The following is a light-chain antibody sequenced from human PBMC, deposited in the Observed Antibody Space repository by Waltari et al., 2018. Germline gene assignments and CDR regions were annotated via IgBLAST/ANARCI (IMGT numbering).Light chain of an antibody. V-gene: IGKV1-39*01. CDR1: ESISTF. Sequence: DIQVTQSPSSLSASVGDRVTITCRASESISTFLNWYQQKPGKAPNFLIYRASNLQSGVPSRFSGSGSGTDFTLTITNLQPEDFATYYCQHSYSIPFTFCPGTTVDIK. CDR2: RAS. J-gene: IGKJ3*01. CDR3: QHSYSIPFT.